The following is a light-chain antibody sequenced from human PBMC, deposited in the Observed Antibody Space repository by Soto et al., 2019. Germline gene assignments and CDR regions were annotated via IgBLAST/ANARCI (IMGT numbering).Light chain of an antibody. CDR1: QSVSSSY. CDR3: QQYGSSPPAWT. J-gene: IGKJ1*01. CDR2: GAS. Sequence: ETVLTQSPGTLPLSPGERATLSCRASQSVSSSYLACYQQKTGQAPRLLIYGASSSATGIPDRFSGSGSGTDFTRTISRLEPEEFAVYYCQQYGSSPPAWTFGQGTKVEIK. V-gene: IGKV3-20*01.